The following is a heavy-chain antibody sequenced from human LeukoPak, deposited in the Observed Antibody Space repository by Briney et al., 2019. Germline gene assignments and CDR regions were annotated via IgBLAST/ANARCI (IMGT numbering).Heavy chain of an antibody. CDR3: AKYCSSASCYYLDY. V-gene: IGHV4-39*07. D-gene: IGHD2-2*01. CDR2: VYFSGST. Sequence: PSETLSLTCSVSGGSVSGRTSYWGWIRLPPGKGLEWIGSVYFSGSTYYNPSLKSRVTISVDTSKNQFSLKLNSVTAADTAVYYCAKYCSSASCYYLDYWGQGILVTVSS. CDR1: GGSVSGRTSY. J-gene: IGHJ4*02.